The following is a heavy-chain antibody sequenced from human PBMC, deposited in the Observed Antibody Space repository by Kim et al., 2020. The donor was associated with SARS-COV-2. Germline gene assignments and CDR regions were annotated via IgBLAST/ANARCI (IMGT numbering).Heavy chain of an antibody. J-gene: IGHJ4*02. D-gene: IGHD2-15*01. Sequence: ADSVQGRFTITRDNAKNTLYLQMNSLRAEDTAVYYCARLIRDVVVVGEPYWGQGTLVTVSS. CDR3: ARLIRDVVVVGEPY. V-gene: IGHV3-74*01.